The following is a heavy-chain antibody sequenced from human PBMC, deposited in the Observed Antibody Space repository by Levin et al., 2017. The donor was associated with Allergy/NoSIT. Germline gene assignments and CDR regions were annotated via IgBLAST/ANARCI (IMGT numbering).Heavy chain of an antibody. Sequence: GGSLRLSCAASGFTFPTYGIHWVRQAPGKGLEWVAMIWYDGSNTYYGDSVKGRFTISRDNSKNKLYLQMNSLRAEDTAVYYCARTMSTIWYPVAFDIWGQGTMVTVSS. CDR3: ARTMSTIWYPVAFDI. V-gene: IGHV3-33*01. CDR1: GFTFPTYG. J-gene: IGHJ3*02. CDR2: IWYDGSNT. D-gene: IGHD6-13*01.